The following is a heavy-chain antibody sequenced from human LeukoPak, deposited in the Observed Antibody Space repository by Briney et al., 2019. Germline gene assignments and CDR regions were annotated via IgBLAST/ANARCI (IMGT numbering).Heavy chain of an antibody. CDR1: GYSFTGYF. CDR2: INPNSGDT. J-gene: IGHJ6*02. CDR3: ARVPSMIRGVVNYGMGV. Sequence: GASVKVSCKTSGYSFTGYFMHWVRQAPGQGLEWMGWINPNSGDTKYAQRFQGRVTMTRDTSINTAYMELRRLTSDDTAVYYCARVPSMIRGVVNYGMGVWGQGTTVTVSS. D-gene: IGHD3-10*01. V-gene: IGHV1-2*02.